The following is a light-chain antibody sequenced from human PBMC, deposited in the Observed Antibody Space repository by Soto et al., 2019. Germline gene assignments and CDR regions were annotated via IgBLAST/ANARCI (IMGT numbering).Light chain of an antibody. CDR3: SSYTRSSTYV. J-gene: IGLJ1*01. V-gene: IGLV2-14*01. Sequence: QSALTQPASVSGSPGQSITISCTGTSSDVGGYNYVSWYQRHPGKAPKLMIYGVSYRPSGVSNRFSGSKSGNKASLTISGLQAEDEADYYCSSYTRSSTYVFGTGTKLTVL. CDR1: SSDVGGYNY. CDR2: GVS.